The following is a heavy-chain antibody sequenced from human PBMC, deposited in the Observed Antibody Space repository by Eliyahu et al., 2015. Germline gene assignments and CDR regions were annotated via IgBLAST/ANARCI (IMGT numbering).Heavy chain of an antibody. CDR2: IYSVGSST. D-gene: IGHD2-2*01. J-gene: IGHJ6*03. CDR1: GFTFXSYW. V-gene: IGHV3-74*01. CDR3: ARNGIVVVPAAMDYYYYMDV. Sequence: EVQLVESGGGLVQPGGSLRLSCAASGFTFXSYWMHWVRQAPGKGLVWVPXIYSVGSSTSYADSVKGRFTISRDNAKNTLYLQMNSLRAEDTAVYYCARNGIVVVPAAMDYYYYMDVWGKGTTVTVSS.